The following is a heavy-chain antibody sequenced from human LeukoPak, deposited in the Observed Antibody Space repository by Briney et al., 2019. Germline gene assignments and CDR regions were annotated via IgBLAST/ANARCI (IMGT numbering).Heavy chain of an antibody. V-gene: IGHV1-24*01. D-gene: IGHD1-26*01. CDR2: FDPEDGET. Sequence: GSVKVSCKVSGYTLTELSMHWVRQAPGKGLEWMGGFDPEDGETIYAQKFQGRVTMTEDTSTDTAYMELSSLRAEDTAVYYCATAVWGLRSGGYYFDYWGQGTLVTVSS. CDR3: ATAVWGLRSGGYYFDY. CDR1: GYTLTELS. J-gene: IGHJ4*02.